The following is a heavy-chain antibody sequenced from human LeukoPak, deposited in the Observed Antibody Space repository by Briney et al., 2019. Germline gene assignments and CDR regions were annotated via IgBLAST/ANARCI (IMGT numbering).Heavy chain of an antibody. CDR1: GFTFSSYE. Sequence: PGGSLRLSCAASGFTFSSYEMNWVRQAQGKGLEWVSYIRSSGTAIYYADSVKGRFTISRDDAKNSLYLQMNSLRAEDTAVYYCARDKGSDGIDFWGQGTLVTVSS. CDR3: ARDKGSDGIDF. CDR2: IRSSGTAI. V-gene: IGHV3-48*03. J-gene: IGHJ4*02. D-gene: IGHD1-26*01.